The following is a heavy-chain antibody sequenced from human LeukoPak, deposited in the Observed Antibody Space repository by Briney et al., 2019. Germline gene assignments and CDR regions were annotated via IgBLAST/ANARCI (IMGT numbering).Heavy chain of an antibody. CDR3: SRGRQLVPAFDY. CDR1: GFTFSDYY. J-gene: IGHJ4*02. D-gene: IGHD6-13*01. V-gene: IGHV3-11*04. CDR2: ISSSGSTI. Sequence: PGGSLRLSCAASGFTFSDYYMSWVRPAPGKGVGWVSYISSSGSTIYYADSVKGRFTISRDNAKNSLYLQMNSLRAEDTAVYYCSRGRQLVPAFDYWGQGTLVTVSS.